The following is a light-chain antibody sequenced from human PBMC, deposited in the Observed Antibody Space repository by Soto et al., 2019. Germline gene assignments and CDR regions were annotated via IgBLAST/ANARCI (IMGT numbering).Light chain of an antibody. Sequence: EIGLTQYTGTLSLSPGERATLSCRASQSVSSNLAWYQQKPGQAPRLLIYGASSRATGIPDRFSGSGSGTDFTLTISRLEPEDFTVYYCQQYDGSPQTFGQGTKVDIK. CDR2: GAS. V-gene: IGKV3-20*01. CDR1: QSVSSN. J-gene: IGKJ1*01. CDR3: QQYDGSPQT.